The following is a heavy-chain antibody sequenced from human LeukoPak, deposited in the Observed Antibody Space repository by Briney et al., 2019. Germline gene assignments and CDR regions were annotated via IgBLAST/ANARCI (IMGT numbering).Heavy chain of an antibody. Sequence: PSETLSLTCTVSGGSISSSSYYWGWIRQPPGKGLEWIGSIYYSGSTYYNPSLKSRVTISVDTSKNQFSLKLSSVTAADTAVYYCARVGIAVADGDYWGQGTLVTVSS. D-gene: IGHD6-19*01. CDR3: ARVGIAVADGDY. V-gene: IGHV4-39*07. J-gene: IGHJ4*02. CDR1: GGSISSSSYY. CDR2: IYYSGST.